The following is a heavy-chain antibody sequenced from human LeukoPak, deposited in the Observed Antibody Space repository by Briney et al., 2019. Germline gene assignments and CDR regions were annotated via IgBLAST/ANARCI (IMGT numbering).Heavy chain of an antibody. D-gene: IGHD6-13*01. Sequence: GGSLRLSCAASGFTFSSYSMNWVRQAPGKGLEWVSSISSSSSYIYYADSVKGRFTISRDNAKNSVYLQMDSLRVEDTAIYYCTNSGWSDWGQGTLVTVSS. CDR2: ISSSSSYI. CDR3: TNSGWSD. J-gene: IGHJ4*02. CDR1: GFTFSSYS. V-gene: IGHV3-21*06.